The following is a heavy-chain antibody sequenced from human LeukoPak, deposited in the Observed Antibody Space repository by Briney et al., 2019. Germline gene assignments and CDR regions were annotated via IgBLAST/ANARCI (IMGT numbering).Heavy chain of an antibody. CDR3: ARGNELRYFDWLITPLYYFDY. D-gene: IGHD3-9*01. J-gene: IGHJ4*02. CDR1: GYTFTSYD. Sequence: ASVKVSCKASGYTFTSYDINWVRQATGQRLEWMGWMNPNSGNTGYAQKFQGRVTMTRNTSISTAYMELSSLRSEDTAVYYCARGNELRYFDWLITPLYYFDYWGQGTLVTVSS. CDR2: MNPNSGNT. V-gene: IGHV1-8*01.